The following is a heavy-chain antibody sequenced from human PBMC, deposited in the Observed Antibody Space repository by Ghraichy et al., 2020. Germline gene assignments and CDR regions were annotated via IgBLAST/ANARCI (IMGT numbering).Heavy chain of an antibody. J-gene: IGHJ4*02. CDR2: ISWDGGTK. CDR3: AKEHSGKYKGFDS. V-gene: IGHV3-43*01. D-gene: IGHD1-26*01. CDR1: GFTFEDYT. Sequence: GGSLRLSCAASGFTFEDYTIHWVRQAPGKGLEWVSLISWDGGTKKYADPVKGRFTISRDNRENSLYLQMNSLRSEDTALYYCAKEHSGKYKGFDSWGQGTPVTVSS.